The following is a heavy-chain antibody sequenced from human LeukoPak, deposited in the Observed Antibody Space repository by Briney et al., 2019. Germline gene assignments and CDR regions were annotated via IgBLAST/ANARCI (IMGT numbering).Heavy chain of an antibody. CDR2: INHSGST. CDR3: VRHDGRGGATMGAFDS. Sequence: SETLSLTCAVYGGSFSGYYWSWIRQPPGKGLEWIGEINHSGSTNYNPSLKSRVTISLDTSANHFSLQLNSVTAADTAVYYCVRHDGRGGATMGAFDSWGQGTLVTVSS. CDR1: GGSFSGYY. V-gene: IGHV4-34*01. D-gene: IGHD5-12*01. J-gene: IGHJ5*01.